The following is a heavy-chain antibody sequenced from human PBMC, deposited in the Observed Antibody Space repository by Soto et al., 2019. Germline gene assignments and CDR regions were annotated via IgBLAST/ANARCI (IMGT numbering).Heavy chain of an antibody. V-gene: IGHV4-39*01. CDR2: IYYSGST. Sequence: SLTCTVSGGSISSSSYYWGWIRQPPGKGLEWIGSIYYSGSTYYNPSLKSRVTISVDTSKNQFSLKLSSVTAADTAVYYCARTVIKSRVYYYYYMDVWGKGTTVTVSS. D-gene: IGHD4-17*01. J-gene: IGHJ6*03. CDR1: GGSISSSSYY. CDR3: ARTVIKSRVYYYYYMDV.